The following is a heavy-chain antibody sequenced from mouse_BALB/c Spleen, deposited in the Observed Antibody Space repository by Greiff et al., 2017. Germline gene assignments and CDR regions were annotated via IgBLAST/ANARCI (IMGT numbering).Heavy chain of an antibody. V-gene: IGHV1-69*01. J-gene: IGHJ3*01. CDR3: ARGIYDGYYEDWFAY. CDR2: IDTSDSYT. D-gene: IGHD2-3*01. Sequence: QVQLQQPGAELVMPGASVKMSCKASGYTFTDYWMHWVKQRPGQGLEWIGAIDTSDSYTSYNQKFKGKATLTVDESSSTAYMQLSSLTSEDSAVYYCARGIYDGYYEDWFAYWGQGTLVTVSA. CDR1: GYTFTDYW.